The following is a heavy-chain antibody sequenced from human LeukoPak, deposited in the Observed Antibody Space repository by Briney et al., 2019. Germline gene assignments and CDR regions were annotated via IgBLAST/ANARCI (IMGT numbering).Heavy chain of an antibody. CDR1: GGSISSGSYY. D-gene: IGHD1-1*01. J-gene: IGHJ6*03. CDR3: ARGGTILYYYFMDV. Sequence: SETLSLTCTVSGGSISSGSYYWSWIRQPAGKGLEWIGRIYTSGSTNYNPSLKSRVTISVDTSKNQFSLKLSSVTAADTALYYCARGGTILYYYFMDVWGKGTTVTVSS. CDR2: IYTSGST. V-gene: IGHV4-61*02.